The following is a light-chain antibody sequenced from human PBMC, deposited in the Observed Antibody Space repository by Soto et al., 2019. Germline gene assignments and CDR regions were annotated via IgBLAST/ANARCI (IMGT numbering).Light chain of an antibody. CDR1: QSVSSTY. CDR3: QQYGGSRWT. J-gene: IGKJ1*01. V-gene: IGKV3-20*01. CDR2: GAS. Sequence: EIVLTQSPGTLSLSPGERATLSCRASQSVSSTYLAWYQQKPGQAPRLLIYGASNRATGIPDRFSGSGSGTDFTLTISRLEPEDFLVYYCQQYGGSRWTFGQGTRVDI.